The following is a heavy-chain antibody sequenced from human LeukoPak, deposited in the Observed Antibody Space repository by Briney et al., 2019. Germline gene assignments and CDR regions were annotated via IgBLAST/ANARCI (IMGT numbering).Heavy chain of an antibody. CDR1: GYTFTNYA. J-gene: IGHJ3*02. CDR3: ARDRVLLWFGELLHDAFDI. CDR2: INAGNGNT. D-gene: IGHD3-10*01. V-gene: IGHV1-3*01. Sequence: ASVKVSCKASGYTFTNYAMHWVRQAPGQRLEWMGWINAGNGNTKYSQKFQGRVTITRDTSASTAYMVLSSLRSEDTAVYYCARDRVLLWFGELLHDAFDIWGQGTMVTVSS.